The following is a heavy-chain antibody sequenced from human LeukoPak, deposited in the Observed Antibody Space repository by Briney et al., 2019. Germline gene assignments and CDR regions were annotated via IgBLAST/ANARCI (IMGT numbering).Heavy chain of an antibody. CDR2: INPNSGGS. D-gene: IGHD6-19*01. J-gene: IGHJ5*02. V-gene: IGHV1-2*02. CDR1: GYTFTGYY. Sequence: ASVKVSCKASGYTFTGYYMHWVRQAPGQGLEWMGWINPNSGGSNYAQKFQGRVTMTRDTSISTAYMELSRLRSDDTAVYYCARVLPWLVRNWFDPWGQGTLVTASS. CDR3: ARVLPWLVRNWFDP.